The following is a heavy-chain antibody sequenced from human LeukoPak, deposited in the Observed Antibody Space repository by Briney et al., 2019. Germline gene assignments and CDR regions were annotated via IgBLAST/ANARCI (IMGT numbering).Heavy chain of an antibody. CDR3: ARDRPYYFDY. CDR2: ISYDGSNK. Sequence: GGSLRLSCAASGLTFSSYAMHWVRQAPGKGLEWVAVISYDGSNKYYADSVKGRFTISRDNSKNTLYLQMNSLRAEDTAVYYCARDRPYYFDYWGQGTLVTVSS. V-gene: IGHV3-30*04. J-gene: IGHJ4*02. CDR1: GLTFSSYA.